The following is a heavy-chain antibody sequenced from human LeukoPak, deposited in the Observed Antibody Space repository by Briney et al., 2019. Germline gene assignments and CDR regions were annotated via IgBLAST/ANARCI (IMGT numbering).Heavy chain of an antibody. J-gene: IGHJ4*02. CDR2: IYHSGST. V-gene: IGHV4-30-2*01. CDR1: GGSISSGGYS. Sequence: SQTLSLTCAVSGGSISSGGYSWGWIRQPPGRGLEWIVYIYHSGSTYYNPSLKSRVTISVDRSKNQFSLKLSSVTAADTAVYYCARFGYYDSSGYSFDYWGQGTLVTVSS. D-gene: IGHD3-22*01. CDR3: ARFGYYDSSGYSFDY.